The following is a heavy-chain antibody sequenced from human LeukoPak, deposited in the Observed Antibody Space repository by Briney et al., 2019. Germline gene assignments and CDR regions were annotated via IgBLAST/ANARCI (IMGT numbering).Heavy chain of an antibody. Sequence: APVNVSCKASGYTFTSYGISWVRQAPGQGLEWMGWISAYNGNTNYAQKLQGRVTMTTDTSTSTAYMELRSLRSDDTAVYYCARGQADFWSGYADYWGQGTLVTVSS. CDR3: ARGQADFWSGYADY. CDR1: GYTFTSYG. V-gene: IGHV1-18*01. J-gene: IGHJ4*02. D-gene: IGHD3-3*01. CDR2: ISAYNGNT.